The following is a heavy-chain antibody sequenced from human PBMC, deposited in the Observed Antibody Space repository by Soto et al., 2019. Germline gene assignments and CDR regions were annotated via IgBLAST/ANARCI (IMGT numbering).Heavy chain of an antibody. D-gene: IGHD4-17*01. V-gene: IGHV3-23*01. CDR3: ARDYDSTTVVTPTHDY. CDR1: GFTFSSYA. CDR2: ISGSGGST. Sequence: PGGSLRLSCAASGFTFSSYAMSWVRQAPGKGLEWVSAISGSGGSTYYADSVKGRFTISRDNSKNTLYLQMNSLRAEDTAVYYCARDYDSTTVVTPTHDYWGQGTLVTVSS. J-gene: IGHJ4*02.